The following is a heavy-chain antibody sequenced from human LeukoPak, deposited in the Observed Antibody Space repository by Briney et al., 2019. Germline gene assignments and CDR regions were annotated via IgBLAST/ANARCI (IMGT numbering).Heavy chain of an antibody. V-gene: IGHV3-7*01. CDR1: GFTFSSYW. CDR3: ARPPASSSWYGIPYYLDY. CDR2: IKQDGSEK. Sequence: GGSLRLSCAASGFTFSSYWMSWVRQAPGKGLEWVANIKQDGSEKYYVDSVKGRFTISRDNAKNSLYLQMNSLRAEDTAVYYCARPPASSSWYGIPYYLDYWGQGTLVTVSS. J-gene: IGHJ4*02. D-gene: IGHD6-13*01.